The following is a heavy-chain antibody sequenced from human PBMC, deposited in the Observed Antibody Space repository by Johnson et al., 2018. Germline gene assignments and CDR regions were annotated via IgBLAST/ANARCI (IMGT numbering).Heavy chain of an antibody. Sequence: VQLVESGGGLVQPGGSLRLSCEASGFNFNIYAMSWVRQAPEKGLEWVSAIPGSGGSTFYADSVRGRFTVSRDNSKNTLYLQMNSLRVDDTAIYYWAKGGYSYGFLDYWGQGTLVTVSS. J-gene: IGHJ4*02. CDR1: GFNFNIYA. CDR2: IPGSGGST. V-gene: IGHV3-23*04. CDR3: AKGGYSYGFLDY. D-gene: IGHD5-12*01.